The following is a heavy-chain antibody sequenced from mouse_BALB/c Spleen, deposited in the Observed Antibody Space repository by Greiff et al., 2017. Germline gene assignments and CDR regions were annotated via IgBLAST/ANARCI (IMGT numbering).Heavy chain of an antibody. CDR1: GFTFTDYY. CDR3: ARGIYYGYDYFDY. Sequence: EVHLVESGGGLVQPGGSLRLSCATSGFTFTDYYMSWVRQPPGKALEWLGFIRNKANGYTTEYSASVKGRFTISRDNSQSILYLQMNTLRAEDSATYYCARGIYYGYDYFDYWGQGTTLTVSS. CDR2: IRNKANGYTT. J-gene: IGHJ2*01. D-gene: IGHD2-2*01. V-gene: IGHV7-3*02.